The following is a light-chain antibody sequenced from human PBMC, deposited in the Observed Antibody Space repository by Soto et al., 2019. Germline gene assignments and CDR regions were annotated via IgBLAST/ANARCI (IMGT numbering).Light chain of an antibody. V-gene: IGKV3-20*01. CDR3: QQYGSSPPLT. J-gene: IGKJ4*01. CDR2: DVS. Sequence: EIVMTQSPDTLSVSPGERATLTCRAGQGVTTNFAWYQQKSGQSPRLLIYDVSIRATGVPARFSGSGSGTDFTLTISRLEPEDFAVYYCQQYGSSPPLTFGGGTKVDIK. CDR1: QGVTTN.